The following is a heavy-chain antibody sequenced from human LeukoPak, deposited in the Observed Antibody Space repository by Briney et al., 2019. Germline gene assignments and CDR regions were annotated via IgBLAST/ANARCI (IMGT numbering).Heavy chain of an antibody. CDR1: GYTFTGYY. V-gene: IGHV1-2*02. CDR3: AREGMEDSSGYQLDY. J-gene: IGHJ4*02. D-gene: IGHD3-22*01. CDR2: INPNSGGT. Sequence: GASVKVSCKASGYTFTGYYMHWVRQAPGQGLEWMGWINPNSGGTNYAQKFQGRVTMTRDTSISTAYMELSRLRSDDTAVYYCAREGMEDSSGYQLDYRGQGTLVTVSS.